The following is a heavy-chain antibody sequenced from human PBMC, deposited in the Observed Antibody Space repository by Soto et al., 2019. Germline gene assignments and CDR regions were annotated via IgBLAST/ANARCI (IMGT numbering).Heavy chain of an antibody. V-gene: IGHV3-23*01. CDR3: AKTNPSKTHTSGWLDWFDP. D-gene: IGHD6-19*01. CDR2: INGGGGLI. Sequence: GESLNISCAASGFTFRSYAMTWVRQAPGKGLEWVSTINGGGGLIFYADSAEGRFTISRDNSKNTLYLQMNSLRAEDTAVYYCAKTNPSKTHTSGWLDWFDPWGQGTLVTVSS. J-gene: IGHJ5*02. CDR1: GFTFRSYA.